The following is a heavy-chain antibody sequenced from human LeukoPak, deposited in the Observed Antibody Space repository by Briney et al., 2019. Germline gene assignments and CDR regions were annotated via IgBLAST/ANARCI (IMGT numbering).Heavy chain of an antibody. D-gene: IGHD3-10*01. Sequence: GGSLRLSCAASGFTFSSYSMNWVRQAPGKGLEWVSSISSSSSYIYYADSVKGRFTISRDNAKNSLYLQMNSLRAEDTAVYYCARDRSGSGSYYNPDYWGQGTLVTVSS. V-gene: IGHV3-21*04. CDR1: GFTFSSYS. J-gene: IGHJ4*02. CDR3: ARDRSGSGSYYNPDY. CDR2: ISSSSSYI.